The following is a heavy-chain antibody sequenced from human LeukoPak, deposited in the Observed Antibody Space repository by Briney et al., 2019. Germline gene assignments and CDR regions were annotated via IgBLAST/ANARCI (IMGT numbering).Heavy chain of an antibody. Sequence: PGGSLRLSCAAWGFTFSSYWMSWVRQAPGKGVEWGANIKQEGSEKYYVDSVKGRFNISRENEKNTLYVKMNSVRAEDTAVYYCAKGGGYNPYFDYWGQGTLVTVSS. D-gene: IGHD5-24*01. J-gene: IGHJ4*02. CDR3: AKGGGYNPYFDY. CDR2: IKQEGSEK. CDR1: GFTFSSYW. V-gene: IGHV3-7*03.